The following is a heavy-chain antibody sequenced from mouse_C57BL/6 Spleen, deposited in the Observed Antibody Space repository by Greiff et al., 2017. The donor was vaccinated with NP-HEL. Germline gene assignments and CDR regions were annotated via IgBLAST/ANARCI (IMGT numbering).Heavy chain of an antibody. Sequence: VKLQESGPELVKPGASVKISCKASGYAFSSSWMNWVKQRPGKGLEWIGRIYPGDGDTNYNGKFKGKATLTADKSSSTAYMQLSSLTSEDSAVYFCARLDDYDGSLYWYFDVWGTGTTVTVSS. CDR2: IYPGDGDT. CDR3: ARLDDYDGSLYWYFDV. CDR1: GYAFSSSW. V-gene: IGHV1-82*01. J-gene: IGHJ1*03. D-gene: IGHD2-4*01.